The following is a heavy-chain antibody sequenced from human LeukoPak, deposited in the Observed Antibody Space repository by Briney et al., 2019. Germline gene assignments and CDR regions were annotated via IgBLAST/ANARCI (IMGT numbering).Heavy chain of an antibody. Sequence: TGGSLRLSCAAFKFTFSDYYMSWIRQAPGKGLEWVSYISYSGDTIHYADSVKGRFTVSRDNAKNSLYLQMNSLRAEDTAVYYCARLGIITAAGSNDYWGQGNLVTVCS. CDR2: ISYSGDTI. D-gene: IGHD6-13*01. CDR1: KFTFSDYY. V-gene: IGHV3-11*01. CDR3: ARLGIITAAGSNDY. J-gene: IGHJ4*02.